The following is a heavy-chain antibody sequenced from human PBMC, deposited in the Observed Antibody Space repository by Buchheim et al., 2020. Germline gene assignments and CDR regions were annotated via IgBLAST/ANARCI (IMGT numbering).Heavy chain of an antibody. V-gene: IGHV4-4*02. CDR3: AREGARPYVPGGY. CDR2: IHLNGKT. J-gene: IGHJ4*02. CDR1: GASIDIDNW. Sequence: QIQLEESGPRLVEPSGTLSLTCAVSGASIDIDNWWSWVRQPPGKGLEWIGEIHLNGKTNYHPSLRSRGAISMDKSKNHLYLNLASVGAADTAVYYCAREGARPYVPGGYRGQGAL. D-gene: IGHD1-26*01.